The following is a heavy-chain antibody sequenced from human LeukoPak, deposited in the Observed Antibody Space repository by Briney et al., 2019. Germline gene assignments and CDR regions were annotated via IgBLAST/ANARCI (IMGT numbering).Heavy chain of an antibody. D-gene: IGHD2-2*01. J-gene: IGHJ5*02. CDR1: GGTFSSYA. CDR2: IIPILGIA. Sequence: ASVKVSCKASGGTFSSYAISWVRQAPGQGLEWMGRIIPILGIANYAQKFQGRVTITTDEPTSTAYMELSSLRSEDTAVCYCARGRMGNCSSTSCYWRGSSWFDPWGQGTLVTVSS. V-gene: IGHV1-69*04. CDR3: ARGRMGNCSSTSCYWRGSSWFDP.